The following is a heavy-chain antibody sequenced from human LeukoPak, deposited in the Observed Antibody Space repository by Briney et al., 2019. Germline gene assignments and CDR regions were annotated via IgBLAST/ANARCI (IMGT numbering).Heavy chain of an antibody. Sequence: ASVKVSCKASGYTFTSYGINWVRQATGQGLEWMGWMNPNSGNTGYAQKFQGRVTMTRNTSISTAYMELSSLRSEDTAVYYCAKSSGWYLDPVDYWGQGTLVTVSS. J-gene: IGHJ4*02. CDR3: AKSSGWYLDPVDY. CDR2: MNPNSGNT. V-gene: IGHV1-8*01. CDR1: GYTFTSYG. D-gene: IGHD6-19*01.